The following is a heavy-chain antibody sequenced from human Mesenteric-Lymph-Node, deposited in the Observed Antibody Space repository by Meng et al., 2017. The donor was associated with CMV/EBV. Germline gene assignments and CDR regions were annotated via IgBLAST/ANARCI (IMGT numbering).Heavy chain of an antibody. Sequence: ETLSLTCAASGFTFSNSALTWVRQAPGKGLEWVAAIPSGGDATYYADSVRGRFTISRDNSKGTLYLQMNSLRAEDTAIYYCAQERVILGVTGWFDPWGQGTLVTVSS. CDR1: GFTFSNSA. J-gene: IGHJ5*02. V-gene: IGHV3-23*01. CDR3: AQERVILGVTGWFDP. CDR2: IPSGGDAT. D-gene: IGHD2-8*01.